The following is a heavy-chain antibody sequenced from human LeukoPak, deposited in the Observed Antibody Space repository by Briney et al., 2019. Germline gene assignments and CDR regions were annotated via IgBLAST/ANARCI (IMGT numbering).Heavy chain of an antibody. D-gene: IGHD2-8*01. V-gene: IGHV3-11*01. CDR3: AKDMVQRNGVYDPFDI. CDR1: GFTFSDNY. J-gene: IGHJ3*02. CDR2: ISSGGHII. Sequence: GGSLRLSCAASGFTFSDNYMTWIRQAPGKGLEWVSYISSGGHIIEYADSVKGRFTMSRDNSKNTLYLQMNSLRVEDTAMYYYAKDMVQRNGVYDPFDIWGQGTMVAVSS.